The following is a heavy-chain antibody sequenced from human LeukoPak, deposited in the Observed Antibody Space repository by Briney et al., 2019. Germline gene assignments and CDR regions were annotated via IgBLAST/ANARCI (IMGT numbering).Heavy chain of an antibody. CDR1: GFTFSIYA. CDR3: AGLPAYYYDTSGFYFDY. J-gene: IGHJ4*02. CDR2: VSGSGHST. V-gene: IGHV3-23*01. D-gene: IGHD3-22*01. Sequence: GGSLRLSCAASGFTFSIYAMSWVRQAPGKGLEWVSTVSGSGHSTFYADSVKGRFTISRDNSKNTLYLQMNSLRAEDTAVYYCAGLPAYYYDTSGFYFDYWGQGTLVTVSS.